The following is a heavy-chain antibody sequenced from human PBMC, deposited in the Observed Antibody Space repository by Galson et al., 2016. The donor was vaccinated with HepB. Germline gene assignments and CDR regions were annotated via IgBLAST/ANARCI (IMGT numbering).Heavy chain of an antibody. CDR2: IIPMFGTP. CDR1: GYTFRTYV. Sequence: SCKASGYTFRTYVISWVRQAPGQGLEWMGGIIPMFGTPYYAHNFRGRVPINADESTSTGYMALSSLRSEDTAVYYCARSAPSGLNHHYYYGMDVWGQGTTVTVSS. D-gene: IGHD6-13*01. CDR3: ARSAPSGLNHHYYYGMDV. J-gene: IGHJ6*02. V-gene: IGHV1-69*01.